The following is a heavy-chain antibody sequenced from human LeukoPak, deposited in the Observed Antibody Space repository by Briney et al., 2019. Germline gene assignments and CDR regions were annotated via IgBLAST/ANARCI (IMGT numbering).Heavy chain of an antibody. D-gene: IGHD5-18*01. CDR3: ARDRTRSPWIQLWLPFDY. V-gene: IGHV1-69*04. CDR2: IIPILGIA. CDR1: GGTFSSYA. J-gene: IGHJ4*02. Sequence: ASVKVSCKASGGTFSSYAISWVRQAPGQGLEWMGRIIPILGIANYAQKFQGRVMITADKSTSTAYMELSSLRSEDTAVYYCARDRTRSPWIQLWLPFDYWGQGTLVTVSS.